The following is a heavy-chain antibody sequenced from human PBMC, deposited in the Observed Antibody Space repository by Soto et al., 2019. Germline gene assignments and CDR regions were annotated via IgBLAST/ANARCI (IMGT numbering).Heavy chain of an antibody. D-gene: IGHD3-16*02. Sequence: GASVKVSCKASGYTFTNYAIHWVRQAPGQRLEWMGWINAGNRNTEYSQKLQGRVIMTKDTSASTAYMELSSLTSEDTAVYYCARGYDYVWGSYRADAFDIWG. V-gene: IGHV1-3*01. CDR3: ARGYDYVWGSYRADAFDI. CDR1: GYTFTNYA. CDR2: INAGNRNT. J-gene: IGHJ3*02.